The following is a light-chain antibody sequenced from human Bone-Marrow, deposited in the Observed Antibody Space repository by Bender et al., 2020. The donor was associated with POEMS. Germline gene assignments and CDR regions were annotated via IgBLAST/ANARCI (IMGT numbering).Light chain of an antibody. CDR1: SSDIGSYDL. CDR3: RSYRGSSTRV. J-gene: IGLJ1*01. V-gene: IGLV2-14*02. Sequence: QSALTQPASVSGSPGQSITISCTGTSSDIGSYDLVSWYQQHPGKAPKVLIYDVSNRPSGISNRFSGSKSDNTASLTISGLQAEDEADYYCRSYRGSSTRVFGTGTRVIVV. CDR2: DVS.